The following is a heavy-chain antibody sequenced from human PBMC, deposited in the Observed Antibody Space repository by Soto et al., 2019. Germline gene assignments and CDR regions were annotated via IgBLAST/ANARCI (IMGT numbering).Heavy chain of an antibody. CDR1: GGSISSGTYY. V-gene: IGHV4-39*01. D-gene: IGHD6-25*01. Sequence: LLRTCTFYGGSISSGTYYWGWIRQPPGKGLEWIGSIYYSGSTYYNPSLKSRVTTSVDTSKNQFSLKLSSVTAADTAVYYCARHVFPAANVYNWFDXWGQGTLFTVSX. CDR3: ARHVFPAANVYNWFDX. J-gene: IGHJ5*02. CDR2: IYYSGST.